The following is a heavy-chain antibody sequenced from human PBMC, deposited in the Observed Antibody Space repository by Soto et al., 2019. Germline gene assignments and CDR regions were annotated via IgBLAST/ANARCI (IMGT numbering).Heavy chain of an antibody. CDR3: TEGYSSSWTPFDY. D-gene: IGHD6-13*01. Sequence: QVQLVQSGAEVKKPGSSVKVSCKASGGTFSSYTISWVRQAPGQGLEWMGRIIPILGIANYAQKFQGRVTITADKSTSTAYMELSSLRSEDTAVCYCTEGYSSSWTPFDYWGQGTLVTVSS. J-gene: IGHJ4*02. CDR1: GGTFSSYT. V-gene: IGHV1-69*02. CDR2: IIPILGIA.